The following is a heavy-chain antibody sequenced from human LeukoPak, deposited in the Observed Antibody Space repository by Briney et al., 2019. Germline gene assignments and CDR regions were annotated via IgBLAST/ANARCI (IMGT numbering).Heavy chain of an antibody. CDR1: GFTVSSNY. CDR2: IYGGGIT. J-gene: IGHJ4*02. CDR3: AGDNYDSSGYASLGN. V-gene: IGHV3-66*01. Sequence: GSLRLSCAASGFTVSSNYMSWVRQALGRGLEWVSVIYGGGITSYADSVKGRFTISRDNSKNTLYLQMNSLRAEDTAVYYCAGDNYDSSGYASLGNWGQGTLVTVSS. D-gene: IGHD3-22*01.